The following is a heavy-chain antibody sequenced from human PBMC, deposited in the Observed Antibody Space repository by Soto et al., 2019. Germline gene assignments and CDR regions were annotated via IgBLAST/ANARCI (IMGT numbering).Heavy chain of an antibody. J-gene: IGHJ6*02. CDR1: GGSISSYY. CDR2: IYYSGST. CDR3: ARSDIVVVPAAIRTHYYYYGMDV. D-gene: IGHD2-2*01. Sequence: LSLTCTVSGGSISSYYWSWIRQPPGKGLGWIGYIYYSGSTNYNPSLKSRVTISVDTSKNQFSLKLSSVTAADTAVYYCARSDIVVVPAAIRTHYYYYGMDVWGQGTTVTVSS. V-gene: IGHV4-59*01.